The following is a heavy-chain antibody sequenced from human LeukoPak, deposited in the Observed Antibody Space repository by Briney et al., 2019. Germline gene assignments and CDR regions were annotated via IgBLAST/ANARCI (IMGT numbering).Heavy chain of an antibody. J-gene: IGHJ5*02. CDR3: ARDHYYDYVWGSYRYIGSDP. Sequence: ASVKVSCKASGYTFTGYYMHWVRQAPGQGLEWMGWINPNSGGTNYAQKFQGRVTMTRGTSISTAYMELSRLRSDDTAVYYCARDHYYDYVWGSYRYIGSDPWGQGTLVTVSS. V-gene: IGHV1-2*02. CDR2: INPNSGGT. CDR1: GYTFTGYY. D-gene: IGHD3-16*02.